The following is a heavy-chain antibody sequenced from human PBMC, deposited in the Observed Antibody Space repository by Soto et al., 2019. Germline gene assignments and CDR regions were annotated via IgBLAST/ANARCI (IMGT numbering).Heavy chain of an antibody. CDR2: FSANNEHT. V-gene: IGHV1-18*01. J-gene: IGHJ4*02. CDR3: ARGTYFDY. CDR1: GYTLNTYG. Sequence: QVQLVQSGAEVKKPGASVKVSCKASGYTLNTYGITRVRQAPGQGLAWMGWFSANNEHTNNQQKLQGRVTITTDTSTSTAYMELMSLTSDDTAVYYCARGTYFDYWGQVTLVTVSS.